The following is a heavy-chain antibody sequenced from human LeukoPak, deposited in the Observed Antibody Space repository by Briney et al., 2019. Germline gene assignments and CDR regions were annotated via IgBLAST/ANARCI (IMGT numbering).Heavy chain of an antibody. V-gene: IGHV3-30*02. J-gene: IGHJ4*02. CDR1: GFTFSSYG. CDR2: IRYDGSNK. CDR3: ATNSGWYGVS. Sequence: GGSLRLSCAASGFTFSSYGMHWVRQAPGKGLEWVAFIRYDGSNKYYADSVKGRFTISREDSKNTLYLQLNSLRAEDTALYYCATNSGWYGVSWGQGTLVTVSS. D-gene: IGHD6-19*01.